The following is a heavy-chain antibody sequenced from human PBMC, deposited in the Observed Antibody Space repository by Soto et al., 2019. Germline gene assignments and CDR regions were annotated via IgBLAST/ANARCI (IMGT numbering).Heavy chain of an antibody. J-gene: IGHJ4*02. CDR3: ARGSDCSKVGY. V-gene: IGHV4-59*11. D-gene: IGHD2-21*01. CDR2: FHESGST. CDR1: GDSISSPY. Sequence: PSETLSLTCNVSGDSISSPYWNWIRQPPGKGLEWIGYFHESGSTYYNPSLRSRVTMSVDTSKKQVSLKLTSVTAADTAMYYCARGSDCSKVGYWGQGTLVTVSS.